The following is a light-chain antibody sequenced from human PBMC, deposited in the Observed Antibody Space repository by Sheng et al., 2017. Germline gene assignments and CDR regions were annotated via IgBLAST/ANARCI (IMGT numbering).Light chain of an antibody. Sequence: EIVLTQSPGTLSLSPGERATLSCRASQSISSNLAWYQQKPGQAPRLLIYDASNRATGTPARFSGSGSGTDFTLTISSLEPEDFAVYYCQQRSNWPLTFGGGTKVEIK. V-gene: IGKV3-11*01. J-gene: IGKJ4*01. CDR2: DAS. CDR3: QQRSNWPLT. CDR1: QSISSN.